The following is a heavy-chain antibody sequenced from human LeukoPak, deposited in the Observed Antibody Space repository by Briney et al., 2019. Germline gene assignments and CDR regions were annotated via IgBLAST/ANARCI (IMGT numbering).Heavy chain of an antibody. V-gene: IGHV1-18*01. CDR3: AREEYNSGWYPFHY. CDR1: GYTFTSYG. J-gene: IGHJ4*02. CDR2: MSAYNGNT. Sequence: ASVKVSCKASGYTFTSYGFNWVRQAPGQGLEWMGWMSAYNGNTNYAQKFQGRVTMTTDTSTSTVYMELRSLRSDDTAVYYCAREEYNSGWYPFHYWGQGTLVTVSS. D-gene: IGHD6-19*01.